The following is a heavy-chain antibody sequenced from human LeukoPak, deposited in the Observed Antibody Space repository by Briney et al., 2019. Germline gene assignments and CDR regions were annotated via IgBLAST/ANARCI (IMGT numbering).Heavy chain of an antibody. D-gene: IGHD3-10*01. CDR1: GFTFSGFS. CDR2: IKQDGSER. CDR3: ARAGSHWHYVY. Sequence: PGGSLRLSCAASGFTFSGFSMSWVRQSPTKGLEWVANIKQDGSERYHVDSVKGRFTISRDNAKNSLSLQMNSLRVEDTAVYYCARAGSHWHYVYWGQGTVVTVSS. V-gene: IGHV3-7*01. J-gene: IGHJ4*02.